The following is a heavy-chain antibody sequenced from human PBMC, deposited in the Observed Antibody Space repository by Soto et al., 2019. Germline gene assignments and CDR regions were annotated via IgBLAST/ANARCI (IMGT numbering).Heavy chain of an antibody. V-gene: IGHV1-18*01. D-gene: IGHD3-22*01. J-gene: IGHJ4*02. CDR2: ISAYNGNT. Sequence: GASVKVSCKASGYTFTSYGISWVRQAPGQGLEWMGWISAYNGNTNYAQKLQGRVTMTTDTSTSTAYMELRSLRSDDTAVYYCARAGVYYYDSSGYYDFDYWGQGTLVTVSS. CDR3: ARAGVYYYDSSGYYDFDY. CDR1: GYTFTSYG.